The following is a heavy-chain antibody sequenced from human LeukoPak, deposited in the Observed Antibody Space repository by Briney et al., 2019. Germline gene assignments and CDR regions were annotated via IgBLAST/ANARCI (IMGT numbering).Heavy chain of an antibody. J-gene: IGHJ6*02. CDR3: AKDHGRYYYYGMDV. Sequence: QPGRSLRLSCAASGFTFEDYAMHWVRQAPGKGLEWVSGISWNSGSIGYADSVKGRFTISRDNAKNSLYLQMNSLRAEDTALYYCAKDHGRYYYYGMDVWGQGTTVTVSS. V-gene: IGHV3-9*01. CDR1: GFTFEDYA. CDR2: ISWNSGSI.